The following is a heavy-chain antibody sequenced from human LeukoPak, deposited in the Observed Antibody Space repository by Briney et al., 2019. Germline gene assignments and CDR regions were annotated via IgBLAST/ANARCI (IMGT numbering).Heavy chain of an antibody. CDR3: ATYKNQPHTLFFDF. D-gene: IGHD1-1*01. J-gene: IGHJ4*02. V-gene: IGHV3-7*02. CDR1: GFTFSNTW. CDR2: INEDGSEK. Sequence: GGSLRLSCAASGFTFSNTWMNWVRQAPGKGLEWVANINEDGSEKNYVDSVKGRFTTSRDNARNSLSLQMNSLRSEDTAVYYCATYKNQPHTLFFDFWGQGALVTVSA.